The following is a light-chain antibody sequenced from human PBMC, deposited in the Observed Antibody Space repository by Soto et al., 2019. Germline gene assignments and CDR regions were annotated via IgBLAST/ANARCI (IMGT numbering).Light chain of an antibody. CDR1: QSVSSSY. CDR3: QQYGSSPT. Sequence: EIVLTQSPATLSLSPGERATLSCGASQSVSSSYLAWYQQKPGLAPRLLIYDASSRATGIPDRFSVSGSGTDFTLTISRLEPEDVAVYYCQQYGSSPTFGQGTRLEIK. V-gene: IGKV3D-20*01. CDR2: DAS. J-gene: IGKJ5*01.